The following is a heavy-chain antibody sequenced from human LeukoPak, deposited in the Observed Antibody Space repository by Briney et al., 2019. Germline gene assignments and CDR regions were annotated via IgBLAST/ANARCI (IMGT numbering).Heavy chain of an antibody. CDR3: ARDTHSSTSNDY. V-gene: IGHV4-34*01. J-gene: IGHJ4*02. D-gene: IGHD2-2*01. CDR1: GGSFSGYY. Sequence: SETLSLTCAVYGGSFSGYYWSWIRRPPGKGLEWIGEINHSGSTNYNPSLKSRVTISVDTSKNQFSLKLSSVTAADTAVYYCARDTHSSTSNDYWGQGTLVTVSS. CDR2: INHSGST.